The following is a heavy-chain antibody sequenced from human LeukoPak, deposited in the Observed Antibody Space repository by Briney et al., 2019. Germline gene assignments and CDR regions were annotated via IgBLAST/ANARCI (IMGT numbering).Heavy chain of an antibody. J-gene: IGHJ4*02. D-gene: IGHD3-22*01. CDR3: ARGPYYYDSSAFDY. CDR1: GGSISSSSYY. Sequence: PSETLSLTCTVSGGSISSSSYYWGWIRQPPGKGLEWIGSIYYSGSTYYNPSLKSRVTISVDTSKNQFSLKLSSVTAADTAVYYCARGPYYYDSSAFDYWGQGTLVTVSS. CDR2: IYYSGST. V-gene: IGHV4-39*07.